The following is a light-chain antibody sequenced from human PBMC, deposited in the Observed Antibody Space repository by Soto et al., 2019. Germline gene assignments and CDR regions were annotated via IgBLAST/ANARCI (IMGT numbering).Light chain of an antibody. CDR1: QRVSSNY. V-gene: IGKV3-20*01. J-gene: IGKJ2*01. CDR2: GAS. CDR3: HQYGTLPYA. Sequence: IAWTQSPGTLSFSPGERAPLSGRASQRVSSNYVAWYQPKPGQAPRLLIHGASIRATGIPDRFSGSGSGTDFTLTISRLEPEDFAVYYCHQYGTLPYAFGQGTKLQIK.